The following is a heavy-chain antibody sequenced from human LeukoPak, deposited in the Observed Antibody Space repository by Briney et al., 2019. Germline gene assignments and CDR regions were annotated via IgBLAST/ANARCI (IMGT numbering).Heavy chain of an antibody. CDR1: GGVFSGYA. CDR2: IIPMYGST. D-gene: IGHD3-22*01. CDR3: ARESQEGDSSGYFGY. Sequence: SVKVSCKSSGGVFSGYAMNWVRQAPGQGLEWMGGIIPMYGSTNYAPNFQGRVTITADKSTSTAYMELSRLRSEDTAVYYCARESQEGDSSGYFGYWGQGTQVIVSS. V-gene: IGHV1-69*06. J-gene: IGHJ4*02.